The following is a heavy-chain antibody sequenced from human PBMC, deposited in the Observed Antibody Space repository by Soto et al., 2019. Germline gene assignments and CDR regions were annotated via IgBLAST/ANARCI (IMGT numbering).Heavy chain of an antibody. V-gene: IGHV3-30*18. CDR1: GFTFSSYG. D-gene: IGHD6-19*01. Sequence: PGGSLRLSCAASGFTFSSYGMHWVRQAPGKGLEWVAVISYDGSNKYYADSVKGRFTISRDNSKNTLYLQMNSLRAEDTAVYYCAKDGRQWLVRLSNWFDPWGQGTLVIGSA. J-gene: IGHJ5*02. CDR2: ISYDGSNK. CDR3: AKDGRQWLVRLSNWFDP.